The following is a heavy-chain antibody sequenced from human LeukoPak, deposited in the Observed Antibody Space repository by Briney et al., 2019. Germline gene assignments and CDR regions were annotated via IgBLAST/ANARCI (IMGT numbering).Heavy chain of an antibody. CDR2: IYRGGTT. Sequence: GGSLRLSCAASGFTITNNYMSWVRLAPGKGLEWISAIYRGGTTYYVDSVKGRFTISRDNSKNMVHLQMNGPTPEDTAVYYCARDPTGASVWGKGTTVTVSS. J-gene: IGHJ6*04. CDR3: ARDPTGASV. CDR1: GFTITNNY. D-gene: IGHD1-14*01. V-gene: IGHV3-53*01.